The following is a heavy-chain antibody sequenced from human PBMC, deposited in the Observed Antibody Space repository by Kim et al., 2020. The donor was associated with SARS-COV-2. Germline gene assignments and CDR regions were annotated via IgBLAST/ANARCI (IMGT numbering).Heavy chain of an antibody. CDR3: ARDHSSSGEYYYYGMDV. V-gene: IGHV4-31*03. CDR2: IYYSGST. J-gene: IGHJ6*02. Sequence: SETLSLTCTVSGGSISSGGYYWSWIRQHPGKGLEWIGYIYYSGSTYYNPSLKSRVTISVDTSKNQFSLKLSSVTAADTAVYYCARDHSSSGEYYYYGMDVWGQGTTVTVSS. D-gene: IGHD6-6*01. CDR1: GGSISSGGYY.